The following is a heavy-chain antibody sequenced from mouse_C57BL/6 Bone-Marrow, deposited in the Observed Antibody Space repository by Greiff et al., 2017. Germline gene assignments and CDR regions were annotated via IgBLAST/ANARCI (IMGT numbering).Heavy chain of an antibody. CDR1: GFNIKDDY. J-gene: IGHJ1*03. D-gene: IGHD1-1*01. CDR3: TTCYGSSYWYFDV. Sequence: VQLQQSGAELVRPGASVKLSCTASGFNIKDDYMHWVKQRPEQGLEWIGWIDPENGDTEYASKFQGKATITADTSSNTAYLQLSSLTSEDTAVYYCTTCYGSSYWYFDVWSTGTTVTVSS. CDR2: IDPENGDT. V-gene: IGHV14-4*01.